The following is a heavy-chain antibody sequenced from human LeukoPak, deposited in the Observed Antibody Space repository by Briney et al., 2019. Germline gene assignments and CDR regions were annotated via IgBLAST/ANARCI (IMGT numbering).Heavy chain of an antibody. J-gene: IGHJ4*02. CDR3: AREWHHVFDY. Sequence: KPSETLSLTFTVSGASISRSSWSWIRQPPGKGLEWIGYMFYGGDTNHNPSLKSRVTMSVDMSKNQFSLRLSSVTAADTAVYYCAREWHHVFDYWGQGNLVTVSS. CDR2: MFYGGDT. CDR1: GASISRSS. D-gene: IGHD5-12*01. V-gene: IGHV4-59*12.